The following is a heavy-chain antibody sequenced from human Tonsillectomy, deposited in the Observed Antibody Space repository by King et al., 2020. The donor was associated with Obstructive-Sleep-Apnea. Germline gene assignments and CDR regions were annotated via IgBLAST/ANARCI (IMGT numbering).Heavy chain of an antibody. D-gene: IGHD4-17*01. J-gene: IGHJ4*02. CDR1: GGSISSGGYY. Sequence: PLQESGPGLVKPSQTLSLTCTVSGGSISSGGYYWRWIRQHPGKGLEWIGYIYYSGSTYYNPSLKSRVTISVDTSKNQFSLKLSSVTAADTAVYYCARSPLDYGDSKGFDYWGQGTLVTVSS. CDR3: ARSPLDYGDSKGFDY. V-gene: IGHV4-31*03. CDR2: IYYSGST.